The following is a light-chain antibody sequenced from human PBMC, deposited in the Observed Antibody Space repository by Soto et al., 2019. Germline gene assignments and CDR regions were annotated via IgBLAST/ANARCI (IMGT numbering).Light chain of an antibody. CDR3: QQRSNWPPYT. Sequence: EVVLTQSPATLSVSPGERATLSCRASQSVHSNLAWYQQKPGQAPSLLIYDASNRATGIPARFSGSGSGTDFTLTISSLEPEDFAVYYCQQRSNWPPYTFGQGTKLEIK. V-gene: IGKV3-11*01. CDR2: DAS. J-gene: IGKJ2*01. CDR1: QSVHSN.